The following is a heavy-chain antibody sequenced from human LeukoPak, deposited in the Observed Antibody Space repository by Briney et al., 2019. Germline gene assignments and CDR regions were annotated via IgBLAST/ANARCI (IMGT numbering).Heavy chain of an antibody. Sequence: ASVKVSCKASGYIFANYGFSWVRQAPGQGLEWMGWISADNHNTKCAQKFQDRVTMTDDRSTSTVYMELRSLRSDDTAVYYCARDRRGYSAYDGEGFDYRGQGTLVTVSS. CDR2: ISADNHNT. V-gene: IGHV1-18*04. CDR3: ARDRRGYSAYDGEGFDY. CDR1: GYIFANYG. D-gene: IGHD5-12*01. J-gene: IGHJ4*02.